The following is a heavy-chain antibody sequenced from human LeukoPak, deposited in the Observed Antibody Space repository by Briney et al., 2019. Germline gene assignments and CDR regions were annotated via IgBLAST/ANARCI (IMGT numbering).Heavy chain of an antibody. J-gene: IGHJ5*02. Sequence: GGSLRLSCAASGFTFSSYGMSWVRQAPGKGLEWVSAISGSGGSTYYADSVKGRFTISRDNSKNTLYLQMNSLRAEDTAVYYCAKDRYYDILTGSPVGFDPWGQGTLVTVSS. CDR1: GFTFSSYG. CDR2: ISGSGGST. V-gene: IGHV3-23*01. D-gene: IGHD3-9*01. CDR3: AKDRYYDILTGSPVGFDP.